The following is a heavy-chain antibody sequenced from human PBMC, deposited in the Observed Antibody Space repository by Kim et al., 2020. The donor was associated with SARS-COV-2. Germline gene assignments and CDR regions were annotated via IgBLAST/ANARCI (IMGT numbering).Heavy chain of an antibody. CDR2: CLKSEST. V-gene: IGHV4-28*01. D-gene: IGHD1-1*01. J-gene: IGHJ5*02. CDR3: ARSSTGNNWFDP. Sequence: GFCLKSESTYYNPSLKGRVTMSIDTSKNQFSLKLSSVTAVDTAVYYCARSSTGNNWFDPWGQGTL.